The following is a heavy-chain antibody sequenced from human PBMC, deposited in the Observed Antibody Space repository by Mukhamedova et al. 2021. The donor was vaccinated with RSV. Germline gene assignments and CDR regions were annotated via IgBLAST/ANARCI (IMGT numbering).Heavy chain of an antibody. V-gene: IGHV3-7*01. J-gene: IGHJ4*02. CDR3: VRGGGGDSSSGY. CDR2: IKRDGSER. Sequence: EWVANIKRDGSERNYVDSVQDRFAISRDNAKNSLFLQMYSLRAEDTAVYYCVRGGGGDSSSGYWGQGTLVTVSS. D-gene: IGHD2-21*02.